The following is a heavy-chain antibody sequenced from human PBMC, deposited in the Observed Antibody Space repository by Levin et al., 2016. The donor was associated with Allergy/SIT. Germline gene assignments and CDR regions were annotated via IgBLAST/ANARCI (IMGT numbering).Heavy chain of an antibody. J-gene: IGHJ5*02. CDR1: GGSISTYY. V-gene: IGHV4-4*07. CDR3: AREFIVGADGFDP. D-gene: IGHD1-26*01. CDR2: IYSSGST. Sequence: SETLSLTCTVSGGSISTYYWSWIRQPAGKGLEWIGRIYSSGSTYYNPSLKSRITINPDTSKNQFSLQLNSVTPEDTAVYYCAREFIVGADGFDPWGQGTLVTVSS.